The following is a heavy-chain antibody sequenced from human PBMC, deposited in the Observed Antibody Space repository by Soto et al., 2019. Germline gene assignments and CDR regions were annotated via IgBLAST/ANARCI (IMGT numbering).Heavy chain of an antibody. D-gene: IGHD2-2*01. CDR3: ARGESSTSWCYYKDV. V-gene: IGHV1-18*01. J-gene: IGHJ6*03. Sequence: ASVKVSCKASGYTFTSYGISWVRQAPGQGLEWMGWISAYNGNTNYAQKLQGRVTMTTDTSTSTAYMELRSLRSDDTAVYYCARGESSTSWCYYKDVWSKGTTVTVSS. CDR1: GYTFTSYG. CDR2: ISAYNGNT.